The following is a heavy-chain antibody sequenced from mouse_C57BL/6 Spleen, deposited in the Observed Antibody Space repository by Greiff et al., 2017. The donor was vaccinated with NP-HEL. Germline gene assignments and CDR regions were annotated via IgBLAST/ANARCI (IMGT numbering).Heavy chain of an antibody. J-gene: IGHJ2*01. V-gene: IGHV1-82*01. CDR2: IYPGDGDT. CDR1: GYAFSSSW. Sequence: QVQLKQSGPELVKPGASVKISCKASGYAFSSSWMNWVKQRPGKGLEWIGRIYPGDGDTNYNGKFKGKATLTADKSSSTAYMQLSSLTSEDSAVYFCARGAGYSDFDYWGQGTTLTVSS. D-gene: IGHD2-3*01. CDR3: ARGAGYSDFDY.